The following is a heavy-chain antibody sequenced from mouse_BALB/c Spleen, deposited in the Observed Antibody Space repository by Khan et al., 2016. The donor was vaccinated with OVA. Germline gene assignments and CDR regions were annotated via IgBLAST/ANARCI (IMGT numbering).Heavy chain of an antibody. J-gene: IGHJ4*01. CDR1: GYSITSDYA. CDR3: ARDGSRYNYAMDY. CDR2: ISSSGST. D-gene: IGHD2-3*01. Sequence: EVQLQESGPGLVKPSQSLSLTCTVTGYSITSDYAWNWIRQFPGNKLEWMGYISSSGSTTYNPALKSRISITRDTSKNQFFMLLNSVTTEDTATYYFARDGSRYNYAMDYWGQGTSVTVSS. V-gene: IGHV3-2*02.